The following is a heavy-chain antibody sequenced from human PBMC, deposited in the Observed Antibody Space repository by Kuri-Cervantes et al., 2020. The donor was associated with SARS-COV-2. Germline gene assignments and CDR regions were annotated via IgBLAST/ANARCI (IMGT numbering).Heavy chain of an antibody. V-gene: IGHV3-49*03. D-gene: IGHD5-18*01. J-gene: IGHJ4*01. CDR1: GFTFGDYA. Sequence: GGSLRLSCTASGFTFGDYAMSWFRQAPGKGLEWVGFIRSKAYGGTTEYAASVEGRFTISRDDSKSIAYLQMNSLKTEDTAVYYCTRDRKLWSPGPLLFDYWGQGTLVTVSS. CDR2: IRSKAYGGTT. CDR3: TRDRKLWSPGPLLFDY.